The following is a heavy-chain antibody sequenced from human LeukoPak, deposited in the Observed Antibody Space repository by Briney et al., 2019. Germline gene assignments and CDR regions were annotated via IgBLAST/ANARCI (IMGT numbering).Heavy chain of an antibody. CDR3: ARDQGSLTRSWYTGY. D-gene: IGHD6-13*01. V-gene: IGHV1-2*06. CDR1: RYTFTGYY. Sequence: GASVKVSCKASRYTFTGYYMHWVRQAPGQGLEWMGRINPNSRGTNYARKFQGRVTMTRDTSISTAYMELSRLRSDDTAVYFCARDQGSLTRSWYTGYWGQGTQVTVSS. J-gene: IGHJ4*02. CDR2: INPNSRGT.